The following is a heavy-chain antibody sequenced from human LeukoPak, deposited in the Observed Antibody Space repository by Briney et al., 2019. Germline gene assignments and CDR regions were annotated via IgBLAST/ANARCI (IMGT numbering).Heavy chain of an antibody. J-gene: IGHJ4*02. D-gene: IGHD6-13*01. CDR3: AKDPRIAAAGTVQYFDY. V-gene: IGHV3-23*01. CDR2: ISGSGDNT. Sequence: PGGSLRLSCAASGFTFSSYAMSWVRQAPGKGLEWVSGISGSGDNTYYADSVKGRFTISRDNSKNTLYLQMNSLRAEDTAVYYCAKDPRIAAAGTVQYFDYWGQGTLVIVSS. CDR1: GFTFSSYA.